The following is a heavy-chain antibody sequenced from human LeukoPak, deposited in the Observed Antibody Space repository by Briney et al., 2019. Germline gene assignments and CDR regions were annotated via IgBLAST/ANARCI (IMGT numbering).Heavy chain of an antibody. CDR3: AKQPSYRIVVVTPHIDY. CDR1: GGSISSNSYY. V-gene: IGHV4-39*01. Sequence: SETLSLTCTVSGGSISSNSYYWGGIRQPPGKGLEWNGSRYCSGNTYYNPSLKSRVTISVDTSKNQFSLKLRSVTAADTAVYYCAKQPSYRIVVVTPHIDYWGQGTLVTVSS. J-gene: IGHJ4*02. D-gene: IGHD2-21*02. CDR2: RYCSGNT.